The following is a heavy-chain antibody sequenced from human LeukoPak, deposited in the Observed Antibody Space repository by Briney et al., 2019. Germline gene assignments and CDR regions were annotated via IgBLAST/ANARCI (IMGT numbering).Heavy chain of an antibody. CDR2: INGEGANR. Sequence: GGSLRLSCAASGFTFSAYWMLWFRQAPGKGLDWVSLINGEGANRQYADSVKGRFTVSRDNAKNTLYVQMNGLRVEDTAIYYCAGGSGWLVDFWGQGTMVTVSS. D-gene: IGHD6-19*01. CDR1: GFTFSAYW. V-gene: IGHV3-74*01. CDR3: AGGSGWLVDF. J-gene: IGHJ3*01.